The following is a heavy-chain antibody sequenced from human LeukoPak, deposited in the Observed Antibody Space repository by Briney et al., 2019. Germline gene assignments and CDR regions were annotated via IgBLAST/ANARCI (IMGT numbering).Heavy chain of an antibody. J-gene: IGHJ4*02. CDR1: GFAFSGFA. CDR3: ARGRGGDYVPSRFDY. CDR2: ISGSGGNT. Sequence: GGTLRLSCSASGFAFSGFAMGWVRQAPGKGLEWVSSISGSGGNTYYADSVEGRFTISRDNSKNTLYLQMNSLRAEDTALYYCARGRGGDYVPSRFDYWGQGTLVTVSS. D-gene: IGHD4-17*01. V-gene: IGHV3-23*01.